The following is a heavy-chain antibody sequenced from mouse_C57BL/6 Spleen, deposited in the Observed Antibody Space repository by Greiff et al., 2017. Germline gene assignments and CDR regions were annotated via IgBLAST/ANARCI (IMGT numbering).Heavy chain of an antibody. J-gene: IGHJ2*01. Sequence: QVQLKESGAELVKPGASVKISCKASGYAFSSYWMNWVKQRPGKGLEWIGQIYPGDGDTNYNGKFKGKATLTADQSSSTAYMQLSSLTSEDSAVYFCAVLSYYGSSLYYFDYWGQGTTLTVSS. V-gene: IGHV1-80*01. CDR3: AVLSYYGSSLYYFDY. CDR2: IYPGDGDT. CDR1: GYAFSSYW. D-gene: IGHD1-1*01.